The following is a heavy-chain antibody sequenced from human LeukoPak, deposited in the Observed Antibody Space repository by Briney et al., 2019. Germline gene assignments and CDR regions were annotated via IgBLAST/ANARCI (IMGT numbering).Heavy chain of an antibody. Sequence: PGGSLRLSCAASGFTFSSYSMNWVRQAPGKGLEWVSAIGGSSDFTYYAEYVKGRFTISRDNSKETLYLQMNSLRAEDTAVYYCAKADRGWGVITKDWGQGTLVTVSS. V-gene: IGHV3-23*01. CDR1: GFTFSSYS. J-gene: IGHJ4*02. CDR2: IGGSSDFT. CDR3: AKADRGWGVITKD. D-gene: IGHD3-10*01.